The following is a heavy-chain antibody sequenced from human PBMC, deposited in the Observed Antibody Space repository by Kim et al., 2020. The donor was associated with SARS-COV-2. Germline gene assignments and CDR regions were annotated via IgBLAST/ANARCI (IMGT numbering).Heavy chain of an antibody. CDR1: GGTFSSYA. CDR3: ARERGWGPSHLIDS. V-gene: IGHV1-69*13. D-gene: IGHD3-16*01. CDR2: IIPIFGTA. Sequence: SVKVSCKASGGTFSSYAISWVRQAPGQGLEWMGGIIPIFGTANYAQKFQGRVTITADESTSTAYMELSSLRSEDTAVYYCARERGWGPSHLIDSWGQGTLVTVSS. J-gene: IGHJ4*02.